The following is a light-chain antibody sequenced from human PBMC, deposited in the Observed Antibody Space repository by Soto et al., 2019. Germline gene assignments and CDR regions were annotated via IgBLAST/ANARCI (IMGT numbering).Light chain of an antibody. CDR1: RSVSSSY. CDR3: QQYGSSPRT. Sequence: EIVLTQSPGTVSLSPGERATLSCRASRSVSSSYLAWYQQKPGQAPRLLIFGASGRATGIPDRFRGSGSGTDFSLTISRLEPEDSAVYYCQQYGSSPRTFGQGTKLEIK. CDR2: GAS. V-gene: IGKV3-20*01. J-gene: IGKJ1*01.